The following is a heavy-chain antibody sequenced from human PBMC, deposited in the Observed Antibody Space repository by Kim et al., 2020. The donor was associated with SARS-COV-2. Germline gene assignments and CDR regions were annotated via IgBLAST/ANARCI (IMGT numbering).Heavy chain of an antibody. D-gene: IGHD3-9*01. CDR1: GGSFSGYY. Sequence: SETLSLTCAVYGGSFSGYYWSWIRQPPGKGLEWIGEINHSGSTNYNPSLKSRVTISVDTSKNQFSLKLSSVTAADTAVYYCARGSGKGRYFDWSRHFDYWGQGTLVTVSS. V-gene: IGHV4-34*01. J-gene: IGHJ4*02. CDR3: ARGSGKGRYFDWSRHFDY. CDR2: INHSGST.